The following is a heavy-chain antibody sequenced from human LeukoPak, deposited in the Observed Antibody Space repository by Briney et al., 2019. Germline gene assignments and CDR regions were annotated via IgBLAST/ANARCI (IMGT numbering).Heavy chain of an antibody. CDR1: GFTFSSYS. CDR2: ISSSGSYI. J-gene: IGHJ3*02. D-gene: IGHD2-2*01. Sequence: PGGSLRLSCAASGFTFSSYSMNWVRQAPGKGLEWVSSISSSGSYIYYADSVKGRFTISRDNAKNSLYLQMNSLRAEDTAVYYCARPQHQLLAAFDIWGQGTMVTVSS. CDR3: ARPQHQLLAAFDI. V-gene: IGHV3-21*01.